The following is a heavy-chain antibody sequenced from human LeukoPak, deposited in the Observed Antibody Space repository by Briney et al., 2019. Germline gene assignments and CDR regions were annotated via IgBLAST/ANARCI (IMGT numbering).Heavy chain of an antibody. Sequence: ASVKVSCKASGYTFTSYAMHWVRQAPGQRLEWMGWINAGNGNTKYSQKFQGRVTITRDTSASTAYMELSSLRSEDTAVYYCARGRISYDYVWGSYRYTGTSFDYWGQGTLVTVSP. CDR1: GYTFTSYA. D-gene: IGHD3-16*02. V-gene: IGHV1-3*01. J-gene: IGHJ4*02. CDR2: INAGNGNT. CDR3: ARGRISYDYVWGSYRYTGTSFDY.